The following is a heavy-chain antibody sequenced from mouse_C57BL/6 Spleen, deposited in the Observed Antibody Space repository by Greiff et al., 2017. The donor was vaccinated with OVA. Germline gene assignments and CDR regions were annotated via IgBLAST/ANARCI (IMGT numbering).Heavy chain of an antibody. Sequence: QVQLQQPGAELVMPGASVKLSCKASGYTFTSYWMHWVKQRPGQGLEWIGEIDPSDSYTNYNQKFKGKSTLTVDKSSSTAYLQLSSLTAEDSAVDYWARGRGVTDGAYYFDYGGQGTTLTVSS. D-gene: IGHD2-2*01. J-gene: IGHJ2*01. CDR2: IDPSDSYT. V-gene: IGHV1-69*01. CDR3: ARGRGVTDGAYYFDY. CDR1: GYTFTSYW.